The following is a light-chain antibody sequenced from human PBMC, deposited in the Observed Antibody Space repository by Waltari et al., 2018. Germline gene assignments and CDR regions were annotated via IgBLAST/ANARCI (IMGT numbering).Light chain of an antibody. CDR1: ISDVGGFNS. J-gene: IGLJ3*02. CDR2: DVI. CDR3: SSQSTNSVVL. Sequence: QSALTQPASVSGSPGQSITISCTATISDVGGFNSVSWYQVHPGQAPRVMIYDVINRPSGVSDRFSASKSGNTASLTISGLQAEDEGDYYCSSQSTNSVVLFGGGTKLTVL. V-gene: IGLV2-14*03.